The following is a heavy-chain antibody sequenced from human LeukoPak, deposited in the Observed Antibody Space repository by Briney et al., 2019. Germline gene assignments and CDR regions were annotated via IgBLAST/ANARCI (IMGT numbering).Heavy chain of an antibody. CDR2: ISAYNGDT. Sequence: ASVKVSCKASGYTFTIYGISWVRQAPGQGLEWMGWISAYNGDTNYAQKLQGRVTMTTDTSTSTAYMELRSLRSDDTAVYYCARYSSGWYEGHFDYWGQGILVTVSS. CDR3: ARYSSGWYEGHFDY. V-gene: IGHV1-18*01. CDR1: GYTFTIYG. J-gene: IGHJ4*02. D-gene: IGHD6-19*01.